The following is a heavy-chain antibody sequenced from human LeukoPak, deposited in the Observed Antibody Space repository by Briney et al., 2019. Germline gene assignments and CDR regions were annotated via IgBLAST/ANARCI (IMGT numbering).Heavy chain of an antibody. CDR3: ARVPGGRFLEWLLLSIDY. V-gene: IGHV1-18*01. D-gene: IGHD3-3*01. CDR1: GYTFTSYG. J-gene: IGHJ4*02. CDR2: ISAYNGNT. Sequence: ASVKVSGKASGYTFTSYGISWVRQAPGQGLEWMGWISAYNGNTNYAQKLQGRVTMTTDTSTSTAYMELRSLRSDDTAVYYCARVPGGRFLEWLLLSIDYWGQGTLVTVSS.